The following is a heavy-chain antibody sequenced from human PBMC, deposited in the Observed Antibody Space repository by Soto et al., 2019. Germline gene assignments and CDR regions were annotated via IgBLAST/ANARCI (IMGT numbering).Heavy chain of an antibody. D-gene: IGHD6-19*01. Sequence: QVQLVQSGAEVKKPGASVKVSCKASGYTFTSYAMHWVRQAPGHRIEWMGWINAGNGNTKYSQKFQGRVTITRDTSASTAYMERSSLRSEDTAVYYCARVGRQYSSCWYGGFGAFDIWGQGTMVTVSS. J-gene: IGHJ3*02. CDR1: GYTFTSYA. CDR3: ARVGRQYSSCWYGGFGAFDI. V-gene: IGHV1-3*01. CDR2: INAGNGNT.